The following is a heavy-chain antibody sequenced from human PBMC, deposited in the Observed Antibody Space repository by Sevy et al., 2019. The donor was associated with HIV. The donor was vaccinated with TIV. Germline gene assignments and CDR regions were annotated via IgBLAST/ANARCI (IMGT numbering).Heavy chain of an antibody. CDR3: ARDHVKDGDLGDYYYYAMDV. J-gene: IGHJ6*02. CDR2: ISRSGDTI. V-gene: IGHV3-11*01. D-gene: IGHD4-17*01. Sequence: GGSLRLSCAASAFTFSDYYMSWIRQAPGKGLQWISYISRSGDTIYYADSVKGRFTISRDNAKNSLYLQMNSLRAEDTAVYYCARDHVKDGDLGDYYYYAMDVWGQGTTVTVSS. CDR1: AFTFSDYY.